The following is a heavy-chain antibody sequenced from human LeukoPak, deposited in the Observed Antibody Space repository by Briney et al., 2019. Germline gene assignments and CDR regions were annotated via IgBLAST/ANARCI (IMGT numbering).Heavy chain of an antibody. CDR2: ISGSGVIT. J-gene: IGHJ4*02. Sequence: GGSLRLSCAASGFTFSSHGMNWVRQAPGKGLEWVSGISGSGVITYYAASVKGRFTISRDNSKNTLDLQMNSLRAEDTAVYYCAKDDAWVRYQDWGQGTLVTVSS. D-gene: IGHD5-12*01. CDR1: GFTFSSHG. V-gene: IGHV3-23*01. CDR3: AKDDAWVRYQD.